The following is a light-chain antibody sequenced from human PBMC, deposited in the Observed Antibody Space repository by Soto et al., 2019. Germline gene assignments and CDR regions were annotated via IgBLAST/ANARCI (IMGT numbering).Light chain of an antibody. CDR2: EVS. J-gene: IGLJ2*01. CDR1: SSHVGGYNY. CDR3: SSYAGSNNRVV. Sequence: QSALTQPPSAPGSPGQSVTISCTGTSSHVGGYNYVSWYQQHPGKAPKLMIYEVSKRPSGVPDRFSGSKSGNTASLTVSGIQAEDEADYYCSSYAGSNNRVVFGGATKLTFL. V-gene: IGLV2-8*01.